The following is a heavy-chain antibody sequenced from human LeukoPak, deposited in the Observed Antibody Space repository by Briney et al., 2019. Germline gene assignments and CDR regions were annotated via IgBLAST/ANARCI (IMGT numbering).Heavy chain of an antibody. CDR1: GGSISSYY. Sequence: SETLSLTRTVSGGSISSYYWSWLRQPPGKGLEWIGYIYYSGSTNYNPSLKSRVTISVDTSKNQFSLKLSSVTAADTAVYYCAASSSVVGGFDPWGQGTLVTVSS. V-gene: IGHV4-59*01. J-gene: IGHJ5*02. CDR2: IYYSGST. D-gene: IGHD2-15*01. CDR3: AASSSVVGGFDP.